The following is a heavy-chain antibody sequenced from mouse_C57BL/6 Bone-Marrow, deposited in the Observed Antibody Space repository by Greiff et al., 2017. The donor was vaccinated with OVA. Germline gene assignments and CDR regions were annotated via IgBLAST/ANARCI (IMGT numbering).Heavy chain of an antibody. CDR1: GFTFSSYA. J-gene: IGHJ4*01. CDR2: ISDGGSYT. CDR3: ARITTVYYAMDY. D-gene: IGHD1-1*01. Sequence: EVQGVESGGGLVKPGGSLKLSCAASGFTFSSYAMSWVRQTPEKRLEWVATISDGGSYTYYPDNVKGRFTISRDNAKNNLYLQMSHLKSEDTAMYYCARITTVYYAMDYRGQGTSVTVSS. V-gene: IGHV5-4*01.